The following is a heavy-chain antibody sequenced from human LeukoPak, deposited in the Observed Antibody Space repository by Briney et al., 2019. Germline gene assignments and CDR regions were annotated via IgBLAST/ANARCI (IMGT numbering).Heavy chain of an antibody. CDR1: GFTFSSYG. CDR3: ASLGAQYCSSTSCLDY. V-gene: IGHV3-33*01. Sequence: PGRSLRLSCAASGFTFSSYGMHWVRQAPGKGLEWVAVIWYDGSNKYYADSVKGRFTISRDNSKNTLYLQMNSLRAEDTAVYYCASLGAQYCSSTSCLDYWGQGTLVTVSS. J-gene: IGHJ4*02. CDR2: IWYDGSNK. D-gene: IGHD2-2*01.